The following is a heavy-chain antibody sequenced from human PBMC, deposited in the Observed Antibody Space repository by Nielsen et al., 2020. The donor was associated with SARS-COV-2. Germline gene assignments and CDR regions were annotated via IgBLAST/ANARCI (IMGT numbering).Heavy chain of an antibody. Sequence: SETLSLTCTVSGGSINNYFWSWIRQPPGKGLEWIGYIYHSVLSESTNFNPSLKSRLSISVDTSKNQLSLQLSSVTAADTAVYFCAREGDCSKGVCYIRGMDVWGKGTTVTISS. V-gene: IGHV4-59*01. CDR3: AREGDCSKGVCYIRGMDV. J-gene: IGHJ6*03. D-gene: IGHD2-8*01. CDR1: GGSINNYF. CDR2: IYHSVLSEST.